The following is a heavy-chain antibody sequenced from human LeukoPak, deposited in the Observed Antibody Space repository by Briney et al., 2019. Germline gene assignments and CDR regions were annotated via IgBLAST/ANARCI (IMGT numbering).Heavy chain of an antibody. J-gene: IGHJ4*02. Sequence: ASETLSLTCTVSGGSIIGSTSYWGWIRQPPGKGLDWFGIINYSGSTYYNPSLRSRVTISVDTSKNQFSLKLNSVTASDTAVYYCARGYDYWGQGTLVTVSS. CDR1: GGSIIGSTSY. CDR2: INYSGST. V-gene: IGHV4-39*01. CDR3: ARGYDY. D-gene: IGHD3-22*01.